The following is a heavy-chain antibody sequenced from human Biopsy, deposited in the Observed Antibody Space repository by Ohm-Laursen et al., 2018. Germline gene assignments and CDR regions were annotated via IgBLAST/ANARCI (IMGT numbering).Heavy chain of an antibody. J-gene: IGHJ5*02. V-gene: IGHV4-39*01. CDR3: ARHPTGFWFDP. CDR1: GGSISSETNY. CDR2: IFYGGIT. Sequence: GTLSLTCIVSGGSISSETNYWGWIRQPPGKGLEWIGSIFYGGITYYNPSLKSRVTISVDTSKNQFSLNLSSVTGADTAVYYCARHPTGFWFDPWGQGALVTVSS.